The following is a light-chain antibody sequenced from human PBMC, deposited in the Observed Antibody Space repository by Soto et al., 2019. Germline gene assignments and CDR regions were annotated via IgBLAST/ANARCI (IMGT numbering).Light chain of an antibody. Sequence: DIKLTQSPSFLSASVGDRFTITYQVSQSISSWLAWYQQKPGKAPKLLIYDASSLESGVPSRFSGSGSGTEFTLTISSLQPDDFATYYCQQYNSYRALTFGGGTKVDIK. J-gene: IGKJ4*01. CDR1: QSISSW. CDR2: DAS. CDR3: QQYNSYRALT. V-gene: IGKV1-5*01.